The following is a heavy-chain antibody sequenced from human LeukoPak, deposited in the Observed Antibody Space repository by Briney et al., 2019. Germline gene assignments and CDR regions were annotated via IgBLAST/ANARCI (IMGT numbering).Heavy chain of an antibody. D-gene: IGHD2-8*01. CDR1: GFTFSTYA. Sequence: PGGSLRLSCAASGFTFSTYAMNWVRQAPGKVREWVAFISDDGRHNYYADSVKGRFTIYRDNSKSTLYLQMNSLRDDDSAAYFCARVYLERLTAGYFDHWGQGTQVTVSP. J-gene: IGHJ4*02. CDR3: ARVYLERLTAGYFDH. CDR2: ISDDGRHN. V-gene: IGHV3-30*04.